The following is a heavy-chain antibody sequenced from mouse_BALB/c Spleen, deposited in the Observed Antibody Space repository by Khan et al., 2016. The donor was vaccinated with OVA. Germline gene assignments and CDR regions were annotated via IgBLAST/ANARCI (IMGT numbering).Heavy chain of an antibody. CDR2: INPTSGYT. V-gene: IGHV1-7*01. Sequence: QVQLKQSGAELAKPGASVKMSCKASGYTFTTYWMHWVKQRPGQGLEWIGCINPTSGYTDYNEKFKDRATLSADKSSSTAYMQLSSLTSEDSAVYYCTRDRIDYWGQGTTLTVSS. J-gene: IGHJ2*01. CDR3: TRDRIDY. CDR1: GYTFTTYW.